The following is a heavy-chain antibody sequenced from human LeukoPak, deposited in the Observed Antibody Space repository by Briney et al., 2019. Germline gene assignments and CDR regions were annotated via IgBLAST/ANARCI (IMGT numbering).Heavy chain of an antibody. CDR2: INPNSGGT. Sequence: ASVKVSCKASGYTFTGYYMHWVRQAPGQGLEWMGWINPNSGGTNYAQKFQGRVTMTRDTSISTAYMELRSLRSDDTAVYYCARVPTEWFGELMYYYYYYYMDVWGKGTTVTVSS. CDR3: ARVPTEWFGELMYYYYYYYMDV. CDR1: GYTFTGYY. V-gene: IGHV1-2*02. D-gene: IGHD3-10*01. J-gene: IGHJ6*03.